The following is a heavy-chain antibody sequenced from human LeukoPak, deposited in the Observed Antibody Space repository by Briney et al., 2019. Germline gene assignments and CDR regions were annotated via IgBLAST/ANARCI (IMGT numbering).Heavy chain of an antibody. CDR1: GYTFTSYG. V-gene: IGHV1-18*01. Sequence: ASVKVSCKASGYTFTSYGISWVRQAPGQGLEWMGWISAYNGNTNYAQKLQGRVTMTTDTSTSTAYMELRSLRSDDTVVYYCARDRDIAMIVARLDYWGQGTLVTVSS. J-gene: IGHJ4*02. CDR2: ISAYNGNT. CDR3: ARDRDIAMIVARLDY. D-gene: IGHD3-22*01.